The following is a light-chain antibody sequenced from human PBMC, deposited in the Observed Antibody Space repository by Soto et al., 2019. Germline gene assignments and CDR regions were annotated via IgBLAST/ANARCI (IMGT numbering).Light chain of an antibody. V-gene: IGKV4-1*01. Sequence: DIVMTQSPDSLAVSLGERATINCKSSQSVLYSSNNKNYLAWYQQKPGQPPKLLIYWASTRESGVPDRFSGSGSETDFTLNISSLQAEDVAVYYCQQYYSTQFTFGPETKVDIK. CDR2: WAS. CDR3: QQYYSTQFT. CDR1: QSVLYSSNNKNY. J-gene: IGKJ3*01.